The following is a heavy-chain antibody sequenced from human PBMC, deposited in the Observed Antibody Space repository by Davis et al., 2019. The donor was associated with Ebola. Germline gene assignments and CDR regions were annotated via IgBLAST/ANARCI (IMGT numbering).Heavy chain of an antibody. V-gene: IGHV1-46*01. CDR1: GYTFTSYY. Sequence: ASVKVSCKASGYTFTSYYMHWVRQAPGQGLEWMGIINPSGGSTSYAQKFQGRVTMTRDTSTSTAYMELRSLRSDDTAVYYCARDSGIYSSGGGWFDPWGQGTLVTVSS. CDR2: INPSGGST. J-gene: IGHJ5*02. CDR3: ARDSGIYSSGGGWFDP. D-gene: IGHD6-19*01.